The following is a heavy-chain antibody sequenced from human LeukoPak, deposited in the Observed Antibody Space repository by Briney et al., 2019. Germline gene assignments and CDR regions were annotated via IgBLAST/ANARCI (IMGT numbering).Heavy chain of an antibody. Sequence: AGSVRLSCKASGGTFSSYEMNWVRQAPGKGLEWIAYISTSGGTIYYADSVKGRFTISRDNAKNSPYLQMTSLRPEDKAVYYCATLEAAAALGGLSPIDYWGQGTLVTVSS. D-gene: IGHD6-13*01. CDR1: GGTFSSYE. V-gene: IGHV3-48*03. CDR2: ISTSGGTI. J-gene: IGHJ4*02. CDR3: ATLEAAAALGGLSPIDY.